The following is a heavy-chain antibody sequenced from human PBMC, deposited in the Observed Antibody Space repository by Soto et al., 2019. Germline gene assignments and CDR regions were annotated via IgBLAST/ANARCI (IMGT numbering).Heavy chain of an antibody. CDR1: GGTFSSYA. CDR3: AGGGGGSYLGNWFDP. J-gene: IGHJ5*02. CDR2: IIPIFGTA. D-gene: IGHD1-26*01. V-gene: IGHV1-69*01. Sequence: QVQLVQSGAEVKKPGSSVKVSCKASGGTFSSYAISWVRQAPGQGLEWMGGIIPIFGTANYAQKFQGRVTITGDESTSTAYRERSGLRSEDTAGYYCAGGGGGSYLGNWFDPWGQGTLVTVSS.